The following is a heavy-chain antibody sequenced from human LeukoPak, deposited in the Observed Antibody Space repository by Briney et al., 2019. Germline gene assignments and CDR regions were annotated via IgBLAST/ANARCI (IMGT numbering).Heavy chain of an antibody. V-gene: IGHV4-39*07. CDR2: IYYSGST. CDR3: ARAGADAEFDY. CDR1: GGSISSSSYY. J-gene: IGHJ4*02. D-gene: IGHD1-26*01. Sequence: PSETLSLTCTVSGGSISSSSYYWGSIRQPPGKGLEWIGSIYYSGSTYYNPSLKSRVTISVDTSKNQFSLKLSSVTAADTAVYYCARAGADAEFDYWGQGTLVTVSS.